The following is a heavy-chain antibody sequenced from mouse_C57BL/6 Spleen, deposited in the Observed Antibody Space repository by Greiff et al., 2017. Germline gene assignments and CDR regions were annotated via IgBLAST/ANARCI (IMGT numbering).Heavy chain of an antibody. CDR1: GYAFSSSW. CDR2: IYPGDGDT. J-gene: IGHJ2*01. D-gene: IGHD1-1*01. CDR3: ARGRLITTVVARDYFDY. Sequence: QVQLQQSGPELVKPGASVKISCKASGYAFSSSWMNWVKQRPGKGLEWIGRIYPGDGDTNYNGKFKGKATLTADKSSSTAYMQLSSLTSEDSAVYFCARGRLITTVVARDYFDYWGQGTTLTVSS. V-gene: IGHV1-82*01.